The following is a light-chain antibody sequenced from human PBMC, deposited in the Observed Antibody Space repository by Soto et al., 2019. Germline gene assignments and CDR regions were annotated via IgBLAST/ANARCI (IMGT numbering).Light chain of an antibody. Sequence: QSVLTQPPSVSGAPGQSVTISCTGSSSNIGAGYDVHWYQQLPGTAPKLLIYGNSNRPSGVPDRFSGSKSGTSASLAITGLQAEDEADYYCPSYDSSRSGVVFGGGTKLTVL. J-gene: IGLJ2*01. V-gene: IGLV1-40*01. CDR1: SSNIGAGYD. CDR2: GNS. CDR3: PSYDSSRSGVV.